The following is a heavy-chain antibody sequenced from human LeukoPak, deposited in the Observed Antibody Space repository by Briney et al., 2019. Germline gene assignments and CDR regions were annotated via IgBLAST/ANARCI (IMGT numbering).Heavy chain of an antibody. D-gene: IGHD2-8*01. J-gene: IGHJ4*02. V-gene: IGHV3-30-3*01. Sequence: AGGSLRLSCAASGFIVSGDFMSWVRQAPGKGLEWVAVISYDGSNKYYADSVKGRFTISRDNSKNTLYLQMNSLRAEDTAVYYYASYGGIVLMVYAPETVDYWGQGTLVTVSS. CDR1: GFIVSGDF. CDR2: ISYDGSNK. CDR3: ASYGGIVLMVYAPETVDY.